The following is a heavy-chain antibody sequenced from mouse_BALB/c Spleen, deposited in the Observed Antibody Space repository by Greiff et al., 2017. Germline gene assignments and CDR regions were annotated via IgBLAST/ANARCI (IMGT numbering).Heavy chain of an antibody. V-gene: IGHV2-9-2*01. J-gene: IGHJ3*01. Sequence: VQLQQSGPGLVAPSQSLSITCTVSGFSLTSYDISWIRQPPGKGLEWLGVIWTGGGTNYNSAFMSRLSISKDNSKSQVFLKMNSLQTDDTAIYYCVRGGYDGFAYWGQGTLVTVSA. CDR2: IWTGGGT. D-gene: IGHD2-14*01. CDR3: VRGGYDGFAY. CDR1: GFSLTSYD.